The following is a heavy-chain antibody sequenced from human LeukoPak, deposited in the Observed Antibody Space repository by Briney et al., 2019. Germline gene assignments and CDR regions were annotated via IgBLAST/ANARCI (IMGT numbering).Heavy chain of an antibody. J-gene: IGHJ4*02. CDR3: ASLSIAD. Sequence: GGALRLSLSGSGFTFSSYWMHWVRPAPGKGLVWVSRINSDGSSTSYADSVKGRFTISRDNAKNTPYLQMNSLRAEDTAVYYCASLSIADWGQGTLVTVSS. CDR1: GFTFSSYW. D-gene: IGHD3-16*01. CDR2: INSDGSST. V-gene: IGHV3-74*01.